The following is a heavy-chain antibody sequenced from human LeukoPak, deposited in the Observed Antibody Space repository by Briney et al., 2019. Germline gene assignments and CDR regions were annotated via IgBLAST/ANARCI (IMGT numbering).Heavy chain of an antibody. J-gene: IGHJ4*02. V-gene: IGHV3-21*01. CDR2: ISWRSSDI. D-gene: IGHD2-15*01. CDR1: GFTLSSYN. Sequence: GGSLRLSCVASGFTLSSYNMKRVRQAPGKRLEWVSSISWRSSDIEYADSVKGRFTISRDIDKKSLYLQMNSLRVEDTAVYYCARDFCSSGSCHEDYWGQGTLVTVSS. CDR3: ARDFCSSGSCHEDY.